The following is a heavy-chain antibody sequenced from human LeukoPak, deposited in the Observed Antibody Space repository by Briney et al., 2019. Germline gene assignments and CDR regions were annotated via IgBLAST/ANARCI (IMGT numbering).Heavy chain of an antibody. J-gene: IGHJ4*02. CDR3: ARAQGGYSYGGNFDY. V-gene: IGHV3-21*01. CDR2: ISSSTTYI. D-gene: IGHD5-18*01. CDR1: GFTFSNYT. Sequence: GGALRLSCAASGFTFSNYTMNWVRQAPGKGLEWVSSISSSTTYIYYADSLKGRFTISRDNAKNSLYLQMNSLRDEDTAVYYCARAQGGYSYGGNFDYWGQGTLVTVSS.